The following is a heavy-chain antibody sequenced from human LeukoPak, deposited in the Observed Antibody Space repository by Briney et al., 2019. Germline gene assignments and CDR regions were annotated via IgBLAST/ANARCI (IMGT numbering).Heavy chain of an antibody. V-gene: IGHV1-69*04. D-gene: IGHD5-24*01. CDR3: ARDALEMATIPFDY. CDR1: GYTFTSYG. Sequence: SVKVSCKASGYTFTSYGISWVRQAPGQGLEWMGRIIPILGIANYAQKFQGRVTITADKSTSTAYMELSSLRPEDTAVYYCARDALEMATIPFDYWGQGTLVTVSS. CDR2: IIPILGIA. J-gene: IGHJ4*02.